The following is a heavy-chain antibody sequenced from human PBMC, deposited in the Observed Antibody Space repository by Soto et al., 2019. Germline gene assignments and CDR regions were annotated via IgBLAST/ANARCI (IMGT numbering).Heavy chain of an antibody. CDR3: ARTTDAFD. D-gene: IGHD1-1*01. V-gene: IGHV4-31*03. Sequence: QVQLQESGPGLVKPSQTLSLTCTVSGYSISNGGYYWSWIRQRPGEGQEWLGYIYYSGSTYYNPSLKSRPSIPVDRSKNQFSLKVNSVTAADTAVYYWARTTDAFDIGAKGQWSPSLQ. J-gene: IGHJ3*02. CDR1: GYSISNGGYY. CDR2: IYYSGST.